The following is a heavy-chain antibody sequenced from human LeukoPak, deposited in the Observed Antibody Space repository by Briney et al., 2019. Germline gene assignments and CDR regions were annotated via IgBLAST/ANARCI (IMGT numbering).Heavy chain of an antibody. CDR1: GGSIRSYY. CDR3: ARDAGSALLWFGELWHYYYYGMDV. D-gene: IGHD3-10*01. V-gene: IGHV4-4*07. Sequence: SETLSLTCTVSGGSIRSYYWGWIRQPAGKGLEWIGRIYTSGSTNYNPSLKSRVTMSVDTSKNQFSLKLSSVTAADTAVYYCARDAGSALLWFGELWHYYYYGMDVWGQGTTVTVSS. J-gene: IGHJ6*02. CDR2: IYTSGST.